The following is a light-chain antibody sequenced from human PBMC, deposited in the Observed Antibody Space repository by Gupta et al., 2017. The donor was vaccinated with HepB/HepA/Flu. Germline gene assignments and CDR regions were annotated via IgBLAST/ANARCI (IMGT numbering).Light chain of an antibody. CDR3: QQTNSFPRS. V-gene: IGKV1-12*01. Sequence: DIQMSHSPSSVSASVGDRVTITCRASQAISNWIAWYQQKPGKAPKLLIYAASNLQSGVPSRFRGSGSGTDFTLTIGRLQLEDFATCYCQQTNSFPRSFGGGTRVEIK. CDR2: AAS. J-gene: IGKJ4*01. CDR1: QAISNW.